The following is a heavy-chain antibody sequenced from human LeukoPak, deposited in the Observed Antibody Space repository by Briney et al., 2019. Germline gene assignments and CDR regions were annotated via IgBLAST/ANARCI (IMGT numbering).Heavy chain of an antibody. D-gene: IGHD3-22*01. Sequence: ASVKVSCKASGCTFTSYGISWVRQAPGQGLEWMGIINPSGGSTSYAQKFQGRVTMTRDMSTSTVYMELSSLRSEDTAVYYCAANYYYDSSGYSDYWGQGTLVTVSS. V-gene: IGHV1-46*01. CDR2: INPSGGST. CDR1: GCTFTSYG. J-gene: IGHJ4*02. CDR3: AANYYYDSSGYSDY.